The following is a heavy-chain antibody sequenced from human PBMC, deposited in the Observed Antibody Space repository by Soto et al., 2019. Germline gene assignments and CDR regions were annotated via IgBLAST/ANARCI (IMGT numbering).Heavy chain of an antibody. Sequence: QVQLVQSGAEVKKPGASVKVSCKASGYTFSSYSISWVRQAPGQGLEWMGWISANNGNTNYAQKVQGRVTMTTDTSTSTAYRELRSLRSDDTAMYYCARGGPGAPFDYWGQGTPVTVSS. CDR1: GYTFSSYS. J-gene: IGHJ4*02. CDR2: ISANNGNT. CDR3: ARGGPGAPFDY. D-gene: IGHD1-26*01. V-gene: IGHV1-18*01.